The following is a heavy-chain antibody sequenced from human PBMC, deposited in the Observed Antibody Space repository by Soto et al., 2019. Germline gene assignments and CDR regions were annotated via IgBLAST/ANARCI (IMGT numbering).Heavy chain of an antibody. J-gene: IGHJ4*02. CDR2: IFHTGTT. CDR3: ARVGSRDGYNLDY. V-gene: IGHV4-38-2*02. Sequence: SETLSLTCTVSGDSIISIYHWAWIRQPPGKSLEWTASIFHTGTTYYTPSLKSRVTISVDTSKNQFSLRLSSVTAADTAVYYCARVGSRDGYNLDYWGQGTLVTVSS. CDR1: GDSIISIYH. D-gene: IGHD5-12*01.